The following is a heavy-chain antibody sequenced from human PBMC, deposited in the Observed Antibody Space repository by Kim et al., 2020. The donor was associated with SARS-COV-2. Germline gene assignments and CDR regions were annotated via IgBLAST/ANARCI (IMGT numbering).Heavy chain of an antibody. CDR3: VIVIVVVVAAAGDGMDV. J-gene: IGHJ6*02. D-gene: IGHD2-15*01. Sequence: VKGRCTISRDKSKNTLYLQMSSLRAEDTAVYYCVIVIVVVVAAAGDGMDVWGQGTTVTVSS. V-gene: IGHV3-64D*09.